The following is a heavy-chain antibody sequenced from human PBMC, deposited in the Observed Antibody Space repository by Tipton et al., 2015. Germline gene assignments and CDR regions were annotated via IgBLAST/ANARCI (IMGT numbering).Heavy chain of an antibody. V-gene: IGHV1-18*01. Sequence: QVQLVQSGVEVKKPGASVKVSCKASGYSFTTYGIAWVRQAPGQGLEWMGWISAFSGNTTYAQKYQGSVTMTTDTSTPTAYMELRSLRVDDTAVYYCARGDSSGPDYWGQGSLVTVSS. CDR3: ARGDSSGPDY. J-gene: IGHJ4*02. D-gene: IGHD6-19*01. CDR2: ISAFSGNT. CDR1: GYSFTTYG.